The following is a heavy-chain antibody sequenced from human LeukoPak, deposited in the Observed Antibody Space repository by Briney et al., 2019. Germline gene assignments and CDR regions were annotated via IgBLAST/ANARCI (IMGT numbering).Heavy chain of an antibody. CDR1: GGSISTSSYY. V-gene: IGHV4-39*07. J-gene: IGHJ4*02. D-gene: IGHD3-16*01. CDR2: IYYTGTT. CDR3: ARATFTHNPEI. Sequence: PSETLSLTCTVSGGSISTSSYYWGWIRQPPGKGLECIGTIYYTGTTYYNPSLKSRVTISVDTSKNQFSLKLSSVTAADTAVYYCARATFTHNPEIWGQGTLVTVSS.